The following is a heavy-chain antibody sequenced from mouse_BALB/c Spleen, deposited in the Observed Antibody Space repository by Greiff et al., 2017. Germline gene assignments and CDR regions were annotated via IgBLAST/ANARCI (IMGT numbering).Heavy chain of an antibody. J-gene: IGHJ4*01. CDR3: ARWDYGSSEAMDY. D-gene: IGHD1-1*01. V-gene: IGHV1-54*01. Sequence: QVQLQQSGAELVRPGTSVKVSCKASGYAFTNYLIEWVKQRPGQGLEWIGLINPGSGGTNYNEKFKGKATLTADKSSSTAYMQLSSLTSDDSAVYCCARWDYGSSEAMDYWGQGTSVTVSS. CDR2: INPGSGGT. CDR1: GYAFTNYL.